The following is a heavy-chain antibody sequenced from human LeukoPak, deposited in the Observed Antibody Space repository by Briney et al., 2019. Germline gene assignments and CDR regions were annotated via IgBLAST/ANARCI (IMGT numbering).Heavy chain of an antibody. V-gene: IGHV3-48*03. CDR2: ISSSTI. CDR1: GFTFSSYE. CDR3: AREEDGYNG. J-gene: IGHJ4*02. Sequence: GGSLRLSCAASGFTFSSYEMNWVRQAPGKGLEWVSYISSSTIYYADSVKGRFTISRDNAKNSLYLQMNSLRAEDTAVYYCAREEDGYNGWGQGTLVTVSS. D-gene: IGHD5-24*01.